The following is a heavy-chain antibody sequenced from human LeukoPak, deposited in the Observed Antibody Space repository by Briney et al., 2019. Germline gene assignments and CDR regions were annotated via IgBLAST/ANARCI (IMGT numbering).Heavy chain of an antibody. Sequence: PSETLSLTRTVSGGSISSYYWSWIRQPPGKGLEWIGYIYYSGSANYNPSLKSRVTISVDTSRNQFTLKLSSVTAADTAVYYCARDQDYYDSSGYYSGAGFDYWGQGTLVTVSS. V-gene: IGHV4-59*12. J-gene: IGHJ4*02. D-gene: IGHD3-22*01. CDR1: GGSISSYY. CDR2: IYYSGSA. CDR3: ARDQDYYDSSGYYSGAGFDY.